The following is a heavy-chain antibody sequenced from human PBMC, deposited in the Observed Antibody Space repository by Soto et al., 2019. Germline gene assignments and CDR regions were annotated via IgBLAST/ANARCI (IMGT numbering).Heavy chain of an antibody. V-gene: IGHV4-31*03. CDR2: IYYSGST. CDR3: ARVGGINWFDP. Sequence: TLSLTGIFFDRPIIRCGYYGSWIRQQPGKGLEWIGYIYYSGSTYYNPSLKSRVTISVDTSKNQFSLKLSSVTAADTAVYYCARVGGINWFDPWGQGTLVTVSS. J-gene: IGHJ5*02. D-gene: IGHD3-16*01. CDR1: DRPIIRCGYY.